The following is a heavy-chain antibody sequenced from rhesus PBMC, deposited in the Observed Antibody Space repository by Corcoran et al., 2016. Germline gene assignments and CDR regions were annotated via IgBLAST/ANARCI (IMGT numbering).Heavy chain of an antibody. J-gene: IGHJ6*01. CDR3: AREQLVAYNGLDS. CDR1: GGSISSGYYY. D-gene: IGHD6-13*01. Sequence: QVQLQESGPGLVKPSETLSLTCAVSGGSISSGYYYWSWIRQPPGKGLEWIGYITYRGSTSYTPSLKSRVTISRDTSKTQFSLKLSSVTAADTAVYYCAREQLVAYNGLDSWGQGVVDTVSS. V-gene: IGHV4-122*02. CDR2: ITYRGST.